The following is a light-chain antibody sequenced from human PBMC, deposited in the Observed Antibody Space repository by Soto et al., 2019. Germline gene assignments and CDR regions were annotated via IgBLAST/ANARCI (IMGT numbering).Light chain of an antibody. Sequence: DIQMTQSPSSLSASVGDRVTITCRASQSISSYLNWYQQKPGKAPKLLIYTASSLQSGVPSRFSGSGSGTDFTLTISSLRLEDFATYYCQQSYSAPYTFGQGTKVDIK. CDR2: TAS. J-gene: IGKJ2*01. CDR1: QSISSY. CDR3: QQSYSAPYT. V-gene: IGKV1-39*01.